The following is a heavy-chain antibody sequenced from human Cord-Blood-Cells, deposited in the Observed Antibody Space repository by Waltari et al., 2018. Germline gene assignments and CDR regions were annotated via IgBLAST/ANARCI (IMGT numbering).Heavy chain of an antibody. J-gene: IGHJ4*02. D-gene: IGHD4-17*01. V-gene: IGHV3-21*01. CDR2: ISSSSSYI. CDR3: ARASRGDYFDY. Sequence: EVQLVESGGGLVKPGGSLRLSCAASGFTFSSYSMNWVRRAPGKGLEWVSSISSSSSYIDYADSVKGRFTISRDNAKNSLYLQMNSLRAEDTAVYYCARASRGDYFDYWGQGTLVTVSS. CDR1: GFTFSSYS.